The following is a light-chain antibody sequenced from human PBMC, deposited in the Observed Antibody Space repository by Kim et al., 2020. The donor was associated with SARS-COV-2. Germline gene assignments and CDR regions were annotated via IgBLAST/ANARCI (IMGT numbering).Light chain of an antibody. Sequence: VTISCTGSSSNIGAGYDVHWYQQLPGTAPKLLIYGNSNRPSGVPDRFSGSKSGTSAYLAITGLQAEDEADYYCQSYDSSLSASDVVFGGGTRLTVL. CDR1: SSNIGAGYD. CDR2: GNS. V-gene: IGLV1-40*01. CDR3: QSYDSSLSASDVV. J-gene: IGLJ2*01.